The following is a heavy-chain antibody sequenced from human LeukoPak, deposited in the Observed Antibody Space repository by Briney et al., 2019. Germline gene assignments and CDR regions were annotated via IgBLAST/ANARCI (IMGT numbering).Heavy chain of an antibody. Sequence: VASVKVSCKASGYTFTSYAISWVRQAPGQGLERMGWISGYNGNTKYAQKVQGRVTMTTDTSTSTAYMELRSLRSDDTAVYYCARGYSYGSDYYYGMDVWGQGTTVTVSS. J-gene: IGHJ6*02. D-gene: IGHD5-18*01. CDR1: GYTFTSYA. CDR2: ISGYNGNT. V-gene: IGHV1-18*01. CDR3: ARGYSYGSDYYYGMDV.